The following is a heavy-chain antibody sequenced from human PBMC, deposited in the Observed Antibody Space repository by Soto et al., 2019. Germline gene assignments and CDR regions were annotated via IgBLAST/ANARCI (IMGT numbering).Heavy chain of an antibody. V-gene: IGHV4-34*01. J-gene: IGHJ1*01. CDR1: GGSLSDYF. CDR3: ARHAGGSDAEYFQH. CDR2: INHLGSI. D-gene: IGHD2-15*01. Sequence: PSETLSLTCVVSGGSLSDYFWSWIRQPPGMALEWIGEINHLGSINYNPSLKSRVTMSVDTSKNQFSLTLNSVTAADTATYYCARHAGGSDAEYFQHWGQGTLVTVSS.